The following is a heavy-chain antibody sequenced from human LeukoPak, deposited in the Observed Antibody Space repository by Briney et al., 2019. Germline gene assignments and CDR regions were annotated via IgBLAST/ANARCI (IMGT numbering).Heavy chain of an antibody. J-gene: IGHJ4*02. CDR3: AKDLSH. CDR2: ISYDGSTK. CDR1: GFTFSSFG. V-gene: IGHV3-30*18. Sequence: GGSLRLSCAASGFTFSSFGMHWVRQAPGKGLEGVAVISYDGSTKYYADSVKGRFTISRDNSKNTLYLQVNSLRADDTAVYYCAKDLSHWGQGTLVTVSS.